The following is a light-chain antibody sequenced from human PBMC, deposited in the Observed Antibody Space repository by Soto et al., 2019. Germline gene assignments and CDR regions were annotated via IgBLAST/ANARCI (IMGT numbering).Light chain of an antibody. Sequence: QSALTQPRSVSGSPGQSVTISCTGTSSVVGGYNYVSWYQQHPGKAPKLMIYDVSKRPSGVPDRFSGSKSGNTASLTISGLQAEDEADYYCCSYAGSYCYVFGTGTKVNVL. CDR3: CSYAGSYCYV. J-gene: IGLJ1*01. V-gene: IGLV2-11*01. CDR1: SSVVGGYNY. CDR2: DVS.